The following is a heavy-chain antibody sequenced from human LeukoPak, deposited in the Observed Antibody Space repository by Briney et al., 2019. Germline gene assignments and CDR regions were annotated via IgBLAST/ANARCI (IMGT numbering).Heavy chain of an antibody. D-gene: IGHD3-3*01. CDR1: GGSISSYY. Sequence: SETLSLTCTVSGGSISSYYWSWIRQPPGKGLEWIGYIYYSGSTNYNPSLKSRVTISVDTSKNQFSLKLSSVTAADTAVYYCARVSILGVVWWFDPWGQGTLVPVSS. CDR3: ARVSILGVVWWFDP. CDR2: IYYSGST. V-gene: IGHV4-59*01. J-gene: IGHJ5*02.